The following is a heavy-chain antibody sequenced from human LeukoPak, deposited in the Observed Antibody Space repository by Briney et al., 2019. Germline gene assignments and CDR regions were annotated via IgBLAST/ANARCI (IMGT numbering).Heavy chain of an antibody. Sequence: SGPALVKPPQTLTLTCTFSGFSLSTSGMCVSWIRQPPGKALEWLALIDWDDDKYYSTSLKTRLTISKDTSKNQVVLTMTNMDPVDTATYYCARGRGDGRDGSRLFDYWGQGTLVTVSS. CDR1: GFSLSTSGMC. CDR3: ARGRGDGRDGSRLFDY. D-gene: IGHD5-24*01. J-gene: IGHJ4*02. CDR2: IDWDDDK. V-gene: IGHV2-70*01.